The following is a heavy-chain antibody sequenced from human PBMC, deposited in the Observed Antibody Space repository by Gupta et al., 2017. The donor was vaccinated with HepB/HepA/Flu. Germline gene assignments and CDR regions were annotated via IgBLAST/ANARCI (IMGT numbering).Heavy chain of an antibody. Sequence: EVQLVESGGGLVQPGRSLRLSCAASGFTFDDYAMHWVRQAPGKGLEWVSGISWNSGSIGYADSVKGRFTISRDNAKNSLYLQMNSLRAEDTALYYCAKDMFPRYSYGHYYYYYGMDVWGQGTTVTVSS. D-gene: IGHD5-18*01. V-gene: IGHV3-9*01. CDR2: ISWNSGSI. CDR3: AKDMFPRYSYGHYYYYYGMDV. J-gene: IGHJ6*02. CDR1: GFTFDDYA.